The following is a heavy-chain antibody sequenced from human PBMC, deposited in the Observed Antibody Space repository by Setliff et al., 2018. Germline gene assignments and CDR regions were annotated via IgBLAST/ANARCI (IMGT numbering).Heavy chain of an antibody. CDR2: VDHSGNA. CDR3: ARRDPTGYYGYSFDF. CDR1: GDTIRRSTYY. D-gene: IGHD3-9*01. J-gene: IGHJ4*02. V-gene: IGHV4-39*01. Sequence: SETLSLTCTVSGDTIRRSTYYWGWIRQSPGKGLDWIATVDHSGNAFYNPSLKSRVIISVDTSKNQVSLRLTSVSAADTAVYFCARRDPTGYYGYSFDFWGQGTLVTVSS.